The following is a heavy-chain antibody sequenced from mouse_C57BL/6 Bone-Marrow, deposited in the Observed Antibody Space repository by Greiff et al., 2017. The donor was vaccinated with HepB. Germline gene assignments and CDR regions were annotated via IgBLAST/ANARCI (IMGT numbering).Heavy chain of an antibody. CDR1: GYTFTDYN. CDR3: ARRGRGCVDV. V-gene: IGHV1-18*01. J-gene: IGHJ1*03. Sequence: VQLQQSGPELVKPGASVKIPCKASGYTFTDYNMDWVKQSHGKSLEWIGDINPNDGGTIYNQKFKGKATLTVDTSSSTAYLELRSLTSEDTAVYYYARRGRGCVDVWGTGTTVTVSS. D-gene: IGHD1-1*01. CDR2: INPNDGGT.